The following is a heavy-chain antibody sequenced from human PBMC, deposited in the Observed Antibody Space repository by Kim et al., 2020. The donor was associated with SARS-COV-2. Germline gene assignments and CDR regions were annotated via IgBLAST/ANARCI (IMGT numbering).Heavy chain of an antibody. D-gene: IGHD6-19*01. Sequence: GGSLRLSCVASAFTFSSYAMSWVRQAPGKGLEWVSAISGSGGSTYYADSVKGRFTISRDNSKNTLYLQVNSLRAEDTAVYYCAKMRGGSSGWFDYWGQGTLVTVSS. V-gene: IGHV3-23*01. CDR1: AFTFSSYA. CDR2: ISGSGGST. CDR3: AKMRGGSSGWFDY. J-gene: IGHJ4*02.